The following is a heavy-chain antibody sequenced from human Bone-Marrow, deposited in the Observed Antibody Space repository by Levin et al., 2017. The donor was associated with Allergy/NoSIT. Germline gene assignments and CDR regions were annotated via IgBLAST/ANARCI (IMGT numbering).Heavy chain of an antibody. Sequence: PGGSLRLSCEASGFIFSTYFMSWLRQAPGGGLEWLANIKPDGSQDYYVDSLKGRFTISRDNAKNSLYLQMNSLRVEDTAVYYCARGSEYQLIYAYWGQGTLVTVSS. D-gene: IGHD2-2*01. CDR1: GFIFSTYF. V-gene: IGHV3-7*01. J-gene: IGHJ4*02. CDR3: ARGSEYQLIYAY. CDR2: IKPDGSQD.